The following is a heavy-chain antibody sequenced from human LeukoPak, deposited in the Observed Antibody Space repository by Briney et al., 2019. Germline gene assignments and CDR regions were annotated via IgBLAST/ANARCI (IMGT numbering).Heavy chain of an antibody. V-gene: IGHV4-34*01. CDR1: GGSISSYY. J-gene: IGHJ4*02. CDR2: INHSGST. CDR3: ARSNYDILTGTNHDY. Sequence: SETLSLTCTVSGGSISSYYWSWIRQPPGKGLEWIGEINHSGSTNYNPSLKSRVTISVDTSKNQFSLKLSSVTAADTAVYYCARSNYDILTGTNHDYWGQGTLVTVSS. D-gene: IGHD3-9*01.